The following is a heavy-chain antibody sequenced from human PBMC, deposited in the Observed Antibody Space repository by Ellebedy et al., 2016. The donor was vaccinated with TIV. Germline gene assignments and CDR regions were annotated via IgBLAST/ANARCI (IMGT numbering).Heavy chain of an antibody. CDR3: ARGGDFWSGYYGYFDY. CDR2: INPNGGNT. CDR1: GYTFTSYA. Sequence: ASVKVSCKASGYTFTSYAMHWVRQAPGQRLEWLGIINPNGGNTTYAQKLQGRVTMTRDTSASTAYMELSSLRSEDTAVYYCARGGDFWSGYYGYFDYWGQGTLVTVSS. V-gene: IGHV1-3*01. D-gene: IGHD3-3*01. J-gene: IGHJ4*02.